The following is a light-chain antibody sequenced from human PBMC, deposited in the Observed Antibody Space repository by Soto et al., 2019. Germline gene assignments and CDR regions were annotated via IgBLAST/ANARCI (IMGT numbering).Light chain of an antibody. CDR2: GAS. V-gene: IGKV1-27*01. CDR3: QKYNSAPRT. CDR1: QGIGNY. J-gene: IGKJ2*01. Sequence: DIQMTQSPSSLSAYVGDRVTITCRASQGIGNYLAWYQQKPGKVPKLLIYGASTLQSGVPSRFSGSGSGTDFNLTISSLQPEDFATYYCQKYNSAPRTFGQGTKLEIK.